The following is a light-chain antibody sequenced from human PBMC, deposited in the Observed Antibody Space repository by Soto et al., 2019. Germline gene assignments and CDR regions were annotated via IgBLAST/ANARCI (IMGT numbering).Light chain of an antibody. CDR3: QKRSNWPPIT. CDR2: GAS. Sequence: ILLTQSQGTLSLSPGERATLSCRASQSVSSSYLAWYQQKPGQAPRLLIYGASSRATGIPDRFSGSGSGTDFTLTISSLEPEDFAIYYCQKRSNWPPITFGQGTRLEIK. J-gene: IGKJ5*01. CDR1: QSVSSSY. V-gene: IGKV3D-20*02.